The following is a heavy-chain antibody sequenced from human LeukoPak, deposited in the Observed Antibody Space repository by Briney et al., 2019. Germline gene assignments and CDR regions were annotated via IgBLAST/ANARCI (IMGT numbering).Heavy chain of an antibody. Sequence: SQTLSLTCTVSGGSISSGGYYWSWIRQHPGKGLEWIVYIYYSGNTYYNPSLRSRVTISVDAPKNQFSLRLSSVTAADTAVYFCARVPFYSSENSGYPGGWFDPWGQGTLVTVSS. CDR2: IYYSGNT. CDR3: ARVPFYSSENSGYPGGWFDP. CDR1: GGSISSGGYY. V-gene: IGHV4-31*03. D-gene: IGHD3-22*01. J-gene: IGHJ5*02.